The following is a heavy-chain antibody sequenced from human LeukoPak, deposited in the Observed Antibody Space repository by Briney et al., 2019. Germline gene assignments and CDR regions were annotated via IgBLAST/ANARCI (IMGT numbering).Heavy chain of an antibody. D-gene: IGHD3-10*01. V-gene: IGHV1-69*13. CDR2: IIPIFGTA. CDR3: ARGIYGSGSPMDY. J-gene: IGHJ4*02. CDR1: GGTFSSYA. Sequence: SVEVSCKASGGTFSSYAISWVRQAPGQGLEWMGGIIPIFGTANYAQKFQGRVTITADESTSTAYMELSSLRSEDTAVYYCARGIYGSGSPMDYWGQGTLVTVSS.